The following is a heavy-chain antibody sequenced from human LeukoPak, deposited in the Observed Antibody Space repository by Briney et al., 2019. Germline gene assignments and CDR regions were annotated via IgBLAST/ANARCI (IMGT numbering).Heavy chain of an antibody. V-gene: IGHV3-7*05. CDR3: AREARGDNYFDL. Sequence: GGSLRLSCAASEFTFTTYWMSWVRQAPGKGLEWVANIKQDGSRKYYVDSVKGRFTISRDNAKSSLLLQMNSLRAEDTAVYYCAREARGDNYFDLWGRGTLVTVSS. CDR2: IKQDGSRK. D-gene: IGHD4-17*01. CDR1: EFTFTTYW. J-gene: IGHJ2*01.